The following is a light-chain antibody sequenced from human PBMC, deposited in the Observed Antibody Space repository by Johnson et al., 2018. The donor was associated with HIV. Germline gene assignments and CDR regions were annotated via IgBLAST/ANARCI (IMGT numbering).Light chain of an antibody. CDR1: SSNIGNNY. Sequence: SVLTQPPSVSAAPGQKVTISCSGSSSNIGNNYVSWYQQLPGTAPKLLIYDNNKRPSGITDRFSGSTSGTSATLGITGLQTGDEADYYCGTWECSLSSYVFGTGTKVTVL. CDR2: DNN. J-gene: IGLJ1*01. CDR3: GTWECSLSSYV. V-gene: IGLV1-51*01.